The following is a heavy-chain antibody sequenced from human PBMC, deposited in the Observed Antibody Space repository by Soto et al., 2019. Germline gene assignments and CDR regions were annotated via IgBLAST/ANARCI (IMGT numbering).Heavy chain of an antibody. J-gene: IGHJ4*02. Sequence: EVQLVESGEGLVKPRGSLRLSCAASGFTFSSYSMNWVRQAPGKGLEWVSSISSSSSYIYYADSVKGRFTISRDNAKNSLYLQMNSLRAEDTAVYYCARDFGSAAGTLVALGFDYWGQGTLVTVSS. D-gene: IGHD6-13*01. V-gene: IGHV3-21*01. CDR1: GFTFSSYS. CDR2: ISSSSSYI. CDR3: ARDFGSAAGTLVALGFDY.